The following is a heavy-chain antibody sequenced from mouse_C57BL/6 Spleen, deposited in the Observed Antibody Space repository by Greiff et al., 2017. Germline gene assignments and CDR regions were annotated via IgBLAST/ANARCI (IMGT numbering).Heavy chain of an antibody. J-gene: IGHJ4*01. Sequence: QVQLQQPGPELVKPGASVKLSCKASGYTFTSYWMHWVKQRPGQGLEWIGNINPSNGGTNYNEKFKSKATLTVDKSSSAAYMQLSNLTSEDPAVYFCARGGATEARDYWGQGTSVTVSS. V-gene: IGHV1-53*01. CDR2: INPSNGGT. CDR1: GYTFTSYW. D-gene: IGHD1-1*01. CDR3: ARGGATEARDY.